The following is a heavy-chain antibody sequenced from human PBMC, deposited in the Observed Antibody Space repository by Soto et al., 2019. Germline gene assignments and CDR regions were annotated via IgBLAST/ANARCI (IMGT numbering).Heavy chain of an antibody. Sequence: TVKVSCKASGGTFSSYAIRWVRQAPGQGLEWMGGIIPILGTANYAQKFQGRFTITADESKSTAYLELSSLRSEDTAVYYCASSAQLSYYYDSSGYYSPNWFDPWGQGTLVTVSS. CDR3: ASSAQLSYYYDSSGYYSPNWFDP. CDR2: IIPILGTA. D-gene: IGHD3-22*01. V-gene: IGHV1-69*13. J-gene: IGHJ5*02. CDR1: GGTFSSYA.